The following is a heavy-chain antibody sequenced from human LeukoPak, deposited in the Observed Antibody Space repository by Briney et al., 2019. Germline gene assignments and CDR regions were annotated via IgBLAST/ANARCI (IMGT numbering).Heavy chain of an antibody. Sequence: ASVKVSCKASGYTFTSYGISWVREAPGQGLEWMGWISAYNGNTNYAQKLQGRVTMTTDTSTSTAYMELRSLRSDDTAVYYCARALDYGDYGDYWGQGTLVTVSS. CDR3: ARALDYGDYGDY. J-gene: IGHJ4*02. CDR2: ISAYNGNT. CDR1: GYTFTSYG. V-gene: IGHV1-18*01. D-gene: IGHD4-17*01.